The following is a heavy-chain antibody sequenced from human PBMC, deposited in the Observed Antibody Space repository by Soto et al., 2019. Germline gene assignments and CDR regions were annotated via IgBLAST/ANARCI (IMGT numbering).Heavy chain of an antibody. D-gene: IGHD6-13*01. CDR1: GFTFSNYW. CDR3: ARASGGLGSSWYYYYYGMDV. CDR2: INSDGSST. Sequence: GGSLRLSCAASGFTFSNYWMHWVRQAPGKGLVWVSRINSDGSSTSYADSVKGRFTISRDNAKNTLYLQMNSLRAEDTAVYYCARASGGLGSSWYYYYYGMDVWGQGTTVTVS. J-gene: IGHJ6*02. V-gene: IGHV3-74*01.